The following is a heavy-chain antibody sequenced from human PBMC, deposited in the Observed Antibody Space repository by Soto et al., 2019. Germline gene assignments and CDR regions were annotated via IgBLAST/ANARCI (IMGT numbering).Heavy chain of an antibody. V-gene: IGHV4-30-4*01. J-gene: IGHJ4*02. CDR1: SGSITRGDYY. D-gene: IGHD3-16*01. CDR2: IYYSGST. CDR3: ARGRGGGLNSYYFDN. Sequence: SETLSLTCTVSSGSITRGDYYWSWIRQPPGKGLEYIGYIYYSGSTYYNPSLKSRVIISVDTSRSQFSLELSSVTAADTTVFYCARGRGGGLNSYYFDNWGQGTLVTVSS.